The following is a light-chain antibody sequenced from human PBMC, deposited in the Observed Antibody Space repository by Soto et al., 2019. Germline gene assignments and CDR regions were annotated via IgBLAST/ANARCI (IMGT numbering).Light chain of an antibody. CDR3: QQSYSTPQT. Sequence: AIRMTQSPSSFSASTGDRVTITCRASQGISSYLAWYQQKPGKAPKLLIYAASTLQSGVPSRFSGSGSGTDCTLTISSLQPEDFATYYCQQSYSTPQTLGQGTKVDIK. V-gene: IGKV1-8*01. CDR2: AAS. J-gene: IGKJ1*01. CDR1: QGISSY.